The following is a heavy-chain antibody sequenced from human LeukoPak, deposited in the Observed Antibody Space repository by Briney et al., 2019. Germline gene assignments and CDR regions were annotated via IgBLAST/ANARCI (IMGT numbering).Heavy chain of an antibody. CDR1: GGSISSGGYY. D-gene: IGHD2-8*01. J-gene: IGHJ6*03. Sequence: SETLSLTCTVSGGSISSGGYYWSWIRQHPGKGLEWIGYIYYSGSTYYNPSLKSRVTISVDTSKNQFSLKLSSVTAADTAVYYCARGQGEGPLMVYAIIGRDYYYYMDVWGKGTTVTVSS. CDR3: ARGQGEGPLMVYAIIGRDYYYYMDV. V-gene: IGHV4-31*03. CDR2: IYYSGST.